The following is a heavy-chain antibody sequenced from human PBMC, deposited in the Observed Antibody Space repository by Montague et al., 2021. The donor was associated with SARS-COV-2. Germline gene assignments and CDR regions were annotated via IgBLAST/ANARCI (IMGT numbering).Heavy chain of an antibody. CDR1: GGSVSTYY. J-gene: IGHJ5*02. CDR2: LYLSGSAT. V-gene: IGHV4-59*02. CDR3: ARDQGLRGWFDP. Sequence: SETLSLTCTVSGGSVSTYYWSWLRQPPGKGLEWIGFLYLSGSATTYNPSLKSRVTISIDTSKNQFSPNLSSVTAADTAVYFCARDQGLRGWFDPWGQGTLVAVSS.